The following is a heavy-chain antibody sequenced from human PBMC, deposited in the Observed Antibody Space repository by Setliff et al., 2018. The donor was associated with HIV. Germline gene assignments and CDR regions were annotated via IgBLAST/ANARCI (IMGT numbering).Heavy chain of an antibody. Sequence: SETLSLTCTVSGDSFSGTSYYWGWTRQPPGKGLEWIGSIHFSGSTWYTQSLKSRVTIWVDTSKNQFSLKVNSVTAADTAVYYCVRPSLGIGGGSIFHNWGQGTLVTVSS. CDR1: GDSFSGTSYY. J-gene: IGHJ4*02. CDR2: IHFSGST. D-gene: IGHD3-3*01. CDR3: VRPSLGIGGGSIFHN. V-gene: IGHV4-39*01.